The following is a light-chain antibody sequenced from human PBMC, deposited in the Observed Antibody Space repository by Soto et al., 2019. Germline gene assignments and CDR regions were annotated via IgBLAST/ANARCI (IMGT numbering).Light chain of an antibody. CDR1: SSDVGGYNY. Sequence: QSALTQPRSVSGSPGQSVTISCTGCSSDVGGYNYVSWYRQHPGKAPKLMIYDVSKRPSGVPDRFSGSKSGNTASLIISGLQAEYEADYYCCSYAGSYTFGVFGTGTKVTVL. V-gene: IGLV2-11*01. J-gene: IGLJ1*01. CDR3: CSYAGSYTFGV. CDR2: DVS.